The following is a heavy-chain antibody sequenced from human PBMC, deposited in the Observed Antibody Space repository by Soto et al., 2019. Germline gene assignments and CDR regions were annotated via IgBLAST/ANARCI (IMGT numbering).Heavy chain of an antibody. V-gene: IGHV5-51*01. CDR2: IYPGDSDT. CDR3: ARQGPTYYYDSSGYYSSDAFDI. CDR1: GYSFTSYW. D-gene: IGHD3-22*01. J-gene: IGHJ3*02. Sequence: AESLKISCKASGYSFTSYWNGWVRQMPGKGLGWMAIIYPGDSDTRYSPSFQGQVTISADKSISTAYLQWSSLKASDTAMYYCARQGPTYYYDSSGYYSSDAFDIWGQGTMVTVSS.